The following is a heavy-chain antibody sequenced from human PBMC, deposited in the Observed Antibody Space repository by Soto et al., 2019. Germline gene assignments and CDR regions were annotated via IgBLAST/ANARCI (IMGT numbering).Heavy chain of an antibody. V-gene: IGHV4-59*11. J-gene: IGHJ6*02. Sequence: SETLSLTCTVSGGSINSHYWSCVRQAPGKGLEWIGHIYYRGSTTYNPSLRSRSTISVDTSNNQFSLKLNSVTTTDTAVYYCARDGREASGMDVWGQGTNVTVSS. CDR3: ARDGREASGMDV. CDR2: IYYRGST. D-gene: IGHD1-26*01. CDR1: GGSINSHY.